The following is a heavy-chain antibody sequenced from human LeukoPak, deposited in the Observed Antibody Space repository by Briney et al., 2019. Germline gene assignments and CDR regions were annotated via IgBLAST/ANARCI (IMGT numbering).Heavy chain of an antibody. Sequence: PGGSLRLSCAASGFTFSDRYMDWVRQAPGKALEWVGRIRNKANSYTTEYAASVKGRFTISRDDSKNSLYLQMNSLKTEDTAVYYCARVKGDGSGSYYLDYWGQGTLVTVSS. J-gene: IGHJ4*02. CDR2: IRNKANSYTT. V-gene: IGHV3-72*01. CDR1: GFTFSDRY. D-gene: IGHD2-15*01. CDR3: ARVKGDGSGSYYLDY.